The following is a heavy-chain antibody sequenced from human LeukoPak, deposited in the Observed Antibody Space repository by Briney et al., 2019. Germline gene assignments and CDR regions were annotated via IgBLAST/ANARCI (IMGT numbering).Heavy chain of an antibody. CDR1: GFTFSSYS. CDR2: ISSSSSYI. CDR3: ARDLGAAAGTSDEFDI. J-gene: IGHJ3*02. V-gene: IGHV3-21*01. D-gene: IGHD6-13*01. Sequence: GGSLRLSCAASGFTFSSYSMNSVRQAPGKGLEWVSSISSSSSYIYYADSVKGRFTISRDNAKNSLYLQMNSLRAEDTAVYYCARDLGAAAGTSDEFDIWGEGTMVSVSS.